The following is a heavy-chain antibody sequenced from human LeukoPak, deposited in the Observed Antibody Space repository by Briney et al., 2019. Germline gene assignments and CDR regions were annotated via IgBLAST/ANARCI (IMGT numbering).Heavy chain of an antibody. Sequence: PSETLSLTCGVYVGSFSDFHWTWIRQPPGKGLEWIGDIIHSGSTHYNPSLKSRITISVDTSKNQFSLKLSSVTAAATAVYYCARAGLHGSSDCWGQGTLVTVSS. CDR2: IIHSGST. CDR1: VGSFSDFH. V-gene: IGHV4-34*12. J-gene: IGHJ4*02. CDR3: ARAGLHGSSDC. D-gene: IGHD3-10*01.